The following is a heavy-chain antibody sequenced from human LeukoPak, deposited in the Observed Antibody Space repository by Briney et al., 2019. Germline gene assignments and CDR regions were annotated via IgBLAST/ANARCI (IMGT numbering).Heavy chain of an antibody. CDR2: ISSDGTEK. Sequence: GRSLRLSCGASGFTFSRDAMYWARQAPGKGLEWVAVISSDGTEKYYADSVRGRFTISRDNSKNTVTLRVNSLRVEDTAVYYVARNPRAVEVVFAPWGQGTLVTVSS. J-gene: IGHJ5*02. CDR1: GFTFSRDA. V-gene: IGHV3-30-3*01. CDR3: ARNPRAVEVVFAP. D-gene: IGHD2-2*01.